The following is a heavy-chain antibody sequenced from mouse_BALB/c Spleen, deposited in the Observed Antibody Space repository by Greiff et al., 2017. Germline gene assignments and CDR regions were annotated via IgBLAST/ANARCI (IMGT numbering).Heavy chain of an antibody. V-gene: IGHV3-2*02. CDR3: ASMITTDYYFDY. CDR1: GYSITSDYA. Sequence: EVQLQQSGPGLVKPSQSLSLTCTVTGYSITSDYAWNWIRQFPGNKLEWMGYISYSGSTSYNPSLKSRISITRDTSKNQFFLQLNSVTTEDTATYYCASMITTDYYFDYWGQGTTLTVSS. J-gene: IGHJ2*01. CDR2: ISYSGST. D-gene: IGHD2-4*01.